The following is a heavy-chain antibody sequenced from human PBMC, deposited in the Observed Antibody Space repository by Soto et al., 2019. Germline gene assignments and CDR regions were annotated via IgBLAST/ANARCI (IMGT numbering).Heavy chain of an antibody. V-gene: IGHV4-30-2*01. Sequence: SETLSLTCAVSGGSISSGGYSWSWIRQPPGKGLEWIGYIYHSGSTYYNPSLKSRVTISVDTSKNQFSLKLSSVTAADTAVYYCARGVVVAATPPPGTAMAPYYYYGMDVWRQGTPVTVSS. CDR1: GGSISSGGYS. D-gene: IGHD2-15*01. CDR3: ARGVVVAATPPPGTAMAPYYYYGMDV. J-gene: IGHJ6*02. CDR2: IYHSGST.